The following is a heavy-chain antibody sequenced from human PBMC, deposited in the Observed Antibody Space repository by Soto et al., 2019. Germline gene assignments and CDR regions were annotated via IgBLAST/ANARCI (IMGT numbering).Heavy chain of an antibody. D-gene: IGHD2-2*01. CDR3: ARWSHCSSTSCYGYYYYYMDV. CDR2: INHSGST. Sequence: SETLSLTCAVYGGSFSGYYWSWIRQPPGKGLEWIGEINHSGSTNYNPSLKSRVTISVDTSKNQFSLKLSSVTAADTAVYYCARWSHCSSTSCYGYYYYYMDVWGKGTTLTVSS. CDR1: GGSFSGYY. J-gene: IGHJ6*03. V-gene: IGHV4-34*01.